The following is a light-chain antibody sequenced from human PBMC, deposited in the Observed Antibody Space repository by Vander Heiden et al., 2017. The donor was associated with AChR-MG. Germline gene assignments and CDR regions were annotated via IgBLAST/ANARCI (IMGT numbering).Light chain of an antibody. V-gene: IGKV1-39*01. CDR1: QSISTY. J-gene: IGKJ3*01. CDR3: QQSYSTPFT. CDR2: AAS. Sequence: DIQMTQSPSSLSASVGDRVTITCRASQSISTYLNWYQHKPGKAPNLLIYAASSLQSGVPSRFSGSGSGTDFTLTISSLQPEDFASYYCQQSYSTPFTFGHGTKVDIK.